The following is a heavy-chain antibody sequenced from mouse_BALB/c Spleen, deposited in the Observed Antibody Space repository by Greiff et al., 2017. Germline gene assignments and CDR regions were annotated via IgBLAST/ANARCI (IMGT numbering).Heavy chain of an antibody. V-gene: IGHV5-6-3*01. CDR2: INSNGGST. J-gene: IGHJ4*01. CDR1: GFTFSNYG. Sequence: DVKLVESGGGLVQPGGSLKLSCAASGFTFSNYGMSWVRQTPDKRLELVATINSNGGSTYYPDSVKGRFTISRDNAKNTLYLQMSSLKSEDTAMYYCARGVPYAMDYWGQGTSVTVSS. D-gene: IGHD2-14*01. CDR3: ARGVPYAMDY.